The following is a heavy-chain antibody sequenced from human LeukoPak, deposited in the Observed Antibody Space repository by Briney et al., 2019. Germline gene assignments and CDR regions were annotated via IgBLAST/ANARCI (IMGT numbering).Heavy chain of an antibody. Sequence: ASVKVSCKASGYTFTSYYMHWVRQAPGQGLEWMGIINPSGGSTSYAQKFQGRVTMTRDTSTSTVYMELSSLRSEDTAVYYCARVFYDSSGYRSLFDYWGQGTLVTVSS. CDR2: INPSGGST. D-gene: IGHD3-22*01. CDR1: GYTFTSYY. CDR3: ARVFYDSSGYRSLFDY. J-gene: IGHJ4*02. V-gene: IGHV1-46*01.